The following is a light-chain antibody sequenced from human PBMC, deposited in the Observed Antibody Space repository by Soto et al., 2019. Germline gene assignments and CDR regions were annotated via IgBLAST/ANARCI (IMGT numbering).Light chain of an antibody. CDR2: RNN. V-gene: IGLV1-47*01. CDR3: AAWDDSLSASV. J-gene: IGLJ7*01. Sequence: QSVLTQPPSASGTPGQRVTISCSGSSSNIGSNYVYWYQQLPGTAPKLLIYRNNQRPSGVPDRFSGSKSGTSASLAISGLRSEDEADYYCAAWDDSLSASVFGGGTQPTVL. CDR1: SSNIGSNY.